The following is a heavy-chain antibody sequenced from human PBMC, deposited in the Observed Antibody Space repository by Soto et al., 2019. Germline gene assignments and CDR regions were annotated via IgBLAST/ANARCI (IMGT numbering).Heavy chain of an antibody. D-gene: IGHD3-3*01. CDR2: IIPIFGTA. CDR1: GGTFSSYA. Sequence: ASVKVSCKASGGTFSSYAISWVRQAPGQGLEWMGGIIPIFGTANYAQKFQGRVTITADESTSTAYMELSSLRSEDTAVYYCARRDITIFVRGDYYYGMDVWGQGTTVTVSS. V-gene: IGHV1-69*13. CDR3: ARRDITIFVRGDYYYGMDV. J-gene: IGHJ6*02.